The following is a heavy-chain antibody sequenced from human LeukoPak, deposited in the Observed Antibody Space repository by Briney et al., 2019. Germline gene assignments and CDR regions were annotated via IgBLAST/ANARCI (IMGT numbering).Heavy chain of an antibody. D-gene: IGHD2-15*01. J-gene: IGHJ6*02. CDR2: IRYDGSNK. V-gene: IGHV3-30*02. Sequence: GGSLRLSCAASGFTYSSYGMHWVRQAPGKGLEWVAFIRYDGSNKYYADSVKGRFTISRDNSKNTLYLQMNSLRAEDTAVYYCAKDGWPFYYYGMDVWGQGTTVTVSS. CDR3: AKDGWPFYYYGMDV. CDR1: GFTYSSYG.